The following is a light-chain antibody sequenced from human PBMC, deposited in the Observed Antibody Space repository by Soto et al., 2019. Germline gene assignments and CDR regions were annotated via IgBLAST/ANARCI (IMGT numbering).Light chain of an antibody. CDR3: QQHGSSPRT. V-gene: IGKV3-20*01. Sequence: IVLPQSPGTLSLSPGERATLSCRASQSGSSSYLAWYQQKPGQAPRLLIYGASSRATGIPDSFSGSGSGTHFTLPISRLEHEDFAVYYCQQHGSSPRTFGQGTKVEIK. J-gene: IGKJ1*01. CDR2: GAS. CDR1: QSGSSSY.